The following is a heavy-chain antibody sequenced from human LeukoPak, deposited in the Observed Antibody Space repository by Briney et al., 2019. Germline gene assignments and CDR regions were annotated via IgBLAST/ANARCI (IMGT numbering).Heavy chain of an antibody. CDR1: GFTFSTYS. J-gene: IGHJ3*02. V-gene: IGHV3-21*01. Sequence: PGGSLRPSCAASGFTFSTYSMNWVRQAPGEGLEWVSSISSSSYISYADSVKGRFTISRDNAKNSLYLQMNSLRDEDTAVYYCARDVIVVVPAAKGVSAFDIWGQGTMVTVSS. CDR2: ISSSSYI. CDR3: ARDVIVVVPAAKGVSAFDI. D-gene: IGHD2-2*01.